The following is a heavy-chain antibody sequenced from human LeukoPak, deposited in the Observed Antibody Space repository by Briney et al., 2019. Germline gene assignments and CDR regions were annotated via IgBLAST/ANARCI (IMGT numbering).Heavy chain of an antibody. V-gene: IGHV1-46*01. CDR2: INPSGGST. CDR3: ARLGADYGDYHYYMDV. J-gene: IGHJ6*03. D-gene: IGHD4-17*01. Sequence: ASVKVSCKASGYTFTSYYMHWVRQAPGQGLEWMGIINPSGGSTSYAQKFQGRVTMTRDMSTSTAYMELSSLRSEDTAVYYCARLGADYGDYHYYMDVWGKGTTVTISS. CDR1: GYTFTSYY.